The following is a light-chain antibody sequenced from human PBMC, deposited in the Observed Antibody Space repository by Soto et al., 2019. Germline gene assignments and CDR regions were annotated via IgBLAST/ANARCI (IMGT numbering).Light chain of an antibody. J-gene: IGKJ5*01. Sequence: EIVLTQSPGTLSLSPGERATLSCRASQSISSYLAWYQQKRGQAPRLLIYDASNRATGIPARFSGSGSGTDFTLTISRLEPEDFAVYYCQQSGSSPITFGQGTRLEIK. CDR3: QQSGSSPIT. V-gene: IGKV3-20*01. CDR2: DAS. CDR1: QSISSY.